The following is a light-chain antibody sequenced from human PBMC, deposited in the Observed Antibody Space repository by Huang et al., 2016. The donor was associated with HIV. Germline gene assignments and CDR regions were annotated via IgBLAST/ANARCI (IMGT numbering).Light chain of an antibody. Sequence: EIVMTQSPATLSVSPGERATLSCRASQSVSSNLAWYQQKPGQAPRLLIYGASTRATGFPARFSGSGSGTEFTLTISSLQSEDFVVYYCQQYNNWPPFTFGPGTKVNIK. V-gene: IGKV3-15*01. CDR2: GAS. CDR3: QQYNNWPPFT. CDR1: QSVSSN. J-gene: IGKJ3*01.